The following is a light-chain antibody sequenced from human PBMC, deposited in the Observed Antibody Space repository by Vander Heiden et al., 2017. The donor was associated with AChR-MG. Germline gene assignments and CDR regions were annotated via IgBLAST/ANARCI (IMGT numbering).Light chain of an antibody. CDR1: QGISPW. CDR3: QQYESAFLS. Sequence: DIQMSQSPSTLSASVGDKVTITCRASQGISPWLAWYQQKPGLAPKLLIYKTSNLQPRVPSRFSGSGSGTEFTLTISGLQPDDCATYYCQQYESAFLSFGGGTKVEL. J-gene: IGKJ4*01. V-gene: IGKV1-5*03. CDR2: KTS.